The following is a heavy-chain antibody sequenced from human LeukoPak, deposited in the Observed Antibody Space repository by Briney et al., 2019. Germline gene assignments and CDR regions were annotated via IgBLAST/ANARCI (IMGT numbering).Heavy chain of an antibody. CDR3: ARFPVHYYDSSGYAFDI. J-gene: IGHJ3*02. V-gene: IGHV1-46*01. D-gene: IGHD3-22*01. Sequence: ASVKVSCKASGYTFTSYYMHWVRQAPGQGLEWMGIINPSGGSTSYAQKFKGRVTMTRDTSTSTVYMELSSLRSEDTAVYYCARFPVHYYDSSGYAFDIWGQGTMVTVSS. CDR2: INPSGGST. CDR1: GYTFTSYY.